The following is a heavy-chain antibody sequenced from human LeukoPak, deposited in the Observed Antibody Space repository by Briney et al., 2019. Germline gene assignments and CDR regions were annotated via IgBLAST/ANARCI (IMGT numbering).Heavy chain of an antibody. CDR1: GYSICSGYY. Sequence: SETLSLTCAVSGYSICSGYYWGWIRQPPGKGLEWIGSIYHSGSTNYNPSLKSRVTISVDTSKNQFSPKLSSVTAADTAVYYCASYSRPRVYYFYMDVWGKGTTVSVSS. J-gene: IGHJ6*03. D-gene: IGHD6-13*01. V-gene: IGHV4-38-2*01. CDR2: IYHSGST. CDR3: ASYSRPRVYYFYMDV.